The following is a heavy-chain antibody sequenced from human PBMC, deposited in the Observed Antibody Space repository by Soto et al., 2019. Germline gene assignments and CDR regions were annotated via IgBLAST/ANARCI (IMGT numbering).Heavy chain of an antibody. V-gene: IGHV3-11*01. D-gene: IGHD2-15*01. CDR2: ISSSGSTI. Sequence: GGSLRLSCAASGFTFSDYYMSWIRQAPGKGLEWVSYISSSGSTIYYADSVKGRFTISRDNAKNSLYLQMNSLRAEDTAVYYCARLAYCSGGSCYLYYFDYWGQGTLVTVSS. CDR1: GFTFSDYY. J-gene: IGHJ4*02. CDR3: ARLAYCSGGSCYLYYFDY.